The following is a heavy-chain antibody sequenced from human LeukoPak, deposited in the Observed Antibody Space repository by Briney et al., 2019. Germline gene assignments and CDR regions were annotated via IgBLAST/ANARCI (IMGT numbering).Heavy chain of an antibody. CDR1: GFTFSSYS. V-gene: IGHV3-21*01. D-gene: IGHD6-13*01. J-gene: IGHJ4*02. Sequence: GGSLRLSCAASGFTFSSYSMNWVRQAPGKGLEWVSSISSSSSYIYYADSVKGRFTVSRDNAKNSLYLQMNSLRAEDTAVYYCASRPPYSSSWYDLDYWGQGTLVTVSS. CDR2: ISSSSSYI. CDR3: ASRPPYSSSWYDLDY.